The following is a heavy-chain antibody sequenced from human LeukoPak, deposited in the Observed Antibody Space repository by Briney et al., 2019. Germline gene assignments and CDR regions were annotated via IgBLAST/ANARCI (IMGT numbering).Heavy chain of an antibody. D-gene: IGHD5-18*01. V-gene: IGHV3-48*01. CDR2: ISSSSSTI. CDR3: ALIQLWLREEGWFDP. CDR1: GFTFSSYS. Sequence: TGGSLRLSCAASGFTFSSYSMNWVRQAPGKGLEWVSYISSSSSTIYYADSVKGRFTISRDNAKNSLYLQMNSLRAEDTAVYYCALIQLWLREEGWFDPWGQGTLVTVSS. J-gene: IGHJ5*02.